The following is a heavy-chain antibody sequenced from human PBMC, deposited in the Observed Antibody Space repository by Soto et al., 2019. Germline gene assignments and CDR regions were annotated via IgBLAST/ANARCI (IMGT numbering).Heavy chain of an antibody. CDR1: GGSFSGYY. CDR3: ARGQDGYNWRGLYYFDY. D-gene: IGHD1-1*01. CDR2: INHSGST. Sequence: SETLSLTCAVYGGSFSGYYWSWIRQPPGKGLEWIGEINHSGSTNYNPSLKSRVTIPVDTSKNQFSLKLSSVTAADTAVYYCARGQDGYNWRGLYYFDYWGQGTLVTVSS. V-gene: IGHV4-34*01. J-gene: IGHJ4*02.